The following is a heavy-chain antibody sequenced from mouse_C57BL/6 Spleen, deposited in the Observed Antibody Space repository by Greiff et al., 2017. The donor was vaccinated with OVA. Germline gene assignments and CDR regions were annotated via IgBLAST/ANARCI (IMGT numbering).Heavy chain of an antibody. CDR2: IHPNSGST. J-gene: IGHJ1*03. CDR3: ASNLSYWYFDV. CDR1: GYTFTSYW. Sequence: VQLQQSGAELVKPGASVKLSCKASGYTFTSYWMHWVKQRPGQGLEWIGMIHPNSGSTNYNEKFKSKATLTVDKSSSTAYMQLSSLTSEDSAVYYCASNLSYWYFDVWGTGTTVTVSS. V-gene: IGHV1-64*01. D-gene: IGHD1-3*01.